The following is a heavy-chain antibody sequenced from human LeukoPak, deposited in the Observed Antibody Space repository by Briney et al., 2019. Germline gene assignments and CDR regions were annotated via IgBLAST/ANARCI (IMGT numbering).Heavy chain of an antibody. J-gene: IGHJ5*02. CDR2: IYYSGST. Sequence: PSETLSLTCTVSGGSISSSSYYWGWIRQPPGKGLEWIGSIYYSGSTYYNPPLKSRVTISVDTSKNQFSLKLSSVTAADTAVYYCARMVAATSYNWFDPWGQGTLVTVSS. CDR1: GGSISSSSYY. CDR3: ARMVAATSYNWFDP. V-gene: IGHV4-39*07. D-gene: IGHD2-15*01.